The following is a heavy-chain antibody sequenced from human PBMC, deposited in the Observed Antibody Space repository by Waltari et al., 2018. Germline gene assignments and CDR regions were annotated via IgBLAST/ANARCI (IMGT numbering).Heavy chain of an antibody. V-gene: IGHV4-34*01. CDR2: INHSGST. CDR1: GGSFSGYY. J-gene: IGHJ6*02. CDR3: ASQMHYYGSGSWASYYYGMDV. D-gene: IGHD3-10*01. Sequence: QVQLQQWGAGLLKPSETLSLTCAVYGGSFSGYYWSWIRQPPGKGLEWMGEINHSGSTNYNPSLKSRVTISVDTSKNQFSLKLSSVTAADTAVYYCASQMHYYGSGSWASYYYGMDVWGQGTTVTVSS.